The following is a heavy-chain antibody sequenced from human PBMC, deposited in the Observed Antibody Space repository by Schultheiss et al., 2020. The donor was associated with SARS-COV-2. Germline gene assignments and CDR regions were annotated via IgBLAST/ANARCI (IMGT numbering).Heavy chain of an antibody. CDR3: AKRGIIAAAGSVPYYFDY. CDR2: IYYSGGT. Sequence: SETLSLTCTVSGGSISSGDYYWSWIRQPPGKGLEWIGYIYYSGGTNQNPSLKSRVTISVDTSKNQFSLKLSSVTAADTAVYYCAKRGIIAAAGSVPYYFDYWGQGTLVTVSS. J-gene: IGHJ4*02. CDR1: GGSISSGDYY. D-gene: IGHD6-13*01. V-gene: IGHV4-61*08.